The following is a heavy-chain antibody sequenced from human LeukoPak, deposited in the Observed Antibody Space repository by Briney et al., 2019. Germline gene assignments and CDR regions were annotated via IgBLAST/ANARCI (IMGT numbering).Heavy chain of an antibody. CDR3: ARVGKDILRYYYFMDV. D-gene: IGHD3-9*01. CDR1: GGSISSSSHY. CDR2: IYYSGST. Sequence: SETLSLTCTVSGGSISSSSHYWGWIRQPPGKGLEWIGSIYYSGSTYYNPSLKSRVTLSVDTSKNQFSLKLSSVTAADTAVYYCARVGKDILRYYYFMDVWGKGTTVTISS. V-gene: IGHV4-39*07. J-gene: IGHJ6*03.